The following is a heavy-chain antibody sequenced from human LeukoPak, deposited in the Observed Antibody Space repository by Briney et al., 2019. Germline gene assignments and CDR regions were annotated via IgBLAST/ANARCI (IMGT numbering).Heavy chain of an antibody. Sequence: GGSLRLSCAASGFTFSDYAINWVRQAPGKGLEWVSSISRGGVITYYADSVKGRFTISRDNSKNTLYLQMNSLRAEDTAVYYCAKVVIVVVPAARNYSNYVSYFDYWGQGTLVTVSS. D-gene: IGHD2-2*01. CDR1: GFTFSDYA. J-gene: IGHJ4*02. CDR2: ISRGGVIT. CDR3: AKVVIVVVPAARNYSNYVSYFDY. V-gene: IGHV3-23*01.